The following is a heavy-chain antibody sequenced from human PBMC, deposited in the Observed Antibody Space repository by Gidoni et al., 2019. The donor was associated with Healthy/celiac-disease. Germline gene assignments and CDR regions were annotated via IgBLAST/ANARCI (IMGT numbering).Heavy chain of an antibody. J-gene: IGHJ4*02. CDR1: GGSFSGYS. Sequence: QVQLQQWGAGLLKPSETLSLTCAVYGGSFSGYSWSWIRQPPGTGLEWIGEINHSGSTNDNPSLKSRVTISVDTSKNQFSLKLSSVTAADTAVYYCARLGTYCTNGVCYMGYFDYWGQGTLVTVSS. CDR3: ARLGTYCTNGVCYMGYFDY. V-gene: IGHV4-34*01. CDR2: INHSGST. D-gene: IGHD2-8*01.